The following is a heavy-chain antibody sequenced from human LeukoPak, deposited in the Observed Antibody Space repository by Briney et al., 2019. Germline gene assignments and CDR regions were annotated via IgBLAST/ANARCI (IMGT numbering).Heavy chain of an antibody. CDR3: ARGRAGGSGSYYYYYYMDV. CDR2: INPNSGGT. Sequence: ASVNVSCKASVYTFTGYYMHWVRQAPGQGLEWMGWINPNSGGTNYAQKFQGRVTMTRDTSISTAYMELSRLRSDDTAVYYCARGRAGGSGSYYYYYYMDVWGKGTTVTISS. V-gene: IGHV1-2*02. J-gene: IGHJ6*03. D-gene: IGHD3-10*01. CDR1: VYTFTGYY.